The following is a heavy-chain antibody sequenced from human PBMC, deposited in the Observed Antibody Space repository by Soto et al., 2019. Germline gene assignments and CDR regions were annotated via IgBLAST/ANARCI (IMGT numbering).Heavy chain of an antibody. Sequence: SETLSRTCSVSGGSISSSNYYWAWIRQPPGKGLEWIGSIYYIGNTYYNPSLKSRVTMSVDTSKNQFSLKVTSVTAADTAIYHCARHARTNGYKYDYRGQGPLVTVSS. V-gene: IGHV4-39*01. CDR2: IYYIGNT. D-gene: IGHD1-1*01. CDR1: GGSISSSNYY. J-gene: IGHJ4*02. CDR3: ARHARTNGYKYDY.